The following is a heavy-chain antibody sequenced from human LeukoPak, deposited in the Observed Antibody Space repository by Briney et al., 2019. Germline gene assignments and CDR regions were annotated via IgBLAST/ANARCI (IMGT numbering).Heavy chain of an antibody. Sequence: SETLSLTCTVSGASISSYYWSWIRQPAGKGLEWIGRGSTSGSTNYNPSLKSRVTMSVETSKNQFSLKLSSVTAADTAVYYCARDPRDGYAFDCWGQGTLVTVSS. CDR3: ARDPRDGYAFDC. CDR2: GSTSGST. D-gene: IGHD5-24*01. J-gene: IGHJ4*02. CDR1: GASISSYY. V-gene: IGHV4-4*07.